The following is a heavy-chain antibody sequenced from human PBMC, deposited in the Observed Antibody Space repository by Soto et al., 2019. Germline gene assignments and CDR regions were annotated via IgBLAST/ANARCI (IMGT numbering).Heavy chain of an antibody. CDR1: GGSISSGGYS. V-gene: IGHV4-30-2*01. CDR2: RYHGGST. D-gene: IGHD7-27*01. CDR3: ARALGYTSGHLPIDY. Sequence: SETLSLTCAVSGGSISSGGYSWRWIRQPPGKGLEWIGERYHGGSTYYNPSLKSRVTISGDTSKNQFSLKLYSVTAADTAVYYCARALGYTSGHLPIDYWGQGALVTVSP. J-gene: IGHJ4*02.